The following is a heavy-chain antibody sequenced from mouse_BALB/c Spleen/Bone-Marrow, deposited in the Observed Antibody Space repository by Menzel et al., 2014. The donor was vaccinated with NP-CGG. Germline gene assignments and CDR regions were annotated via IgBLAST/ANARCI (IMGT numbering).Heavy chain of an antibody. CDR1: GYTFTSYY. Sequence: QVQLQQSGAELVKPGASVKLPCKASGYTFTSYYMYWVKQRPGQGLEWIGEINPSNGGTNFNEKFKSKATLTVDKSSSTAYMQLSSLTFEDSAIYYCTRPYYGYVGYAYWGQGTQVTVSA. J-gene: IGHJ3*01. D-gene: IGHD1-2*01. CDR2: INPSNGGT. V-gene: IGHV1S81*02. CDR3: TRPYYGYVGYAY.